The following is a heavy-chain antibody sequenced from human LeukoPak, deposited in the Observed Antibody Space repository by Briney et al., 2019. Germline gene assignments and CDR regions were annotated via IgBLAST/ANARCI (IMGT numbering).Heavy chain of an antibody. CDR3: AKDLEYYYDSSGSYDAFDI. CDR2: ISGSAGRT. D-gene: IGHD3-22*01. CDR1: GFTFSTYS. V-gene: IGHV3-23*01. Sequence: GGSLRLSCAASGFTFSTYSMSWVRQAPGKGLEWVSAISGSAGRTYYADSVKGRFTISRDNSKNTLYLQMNSLRAEDTAVYYCAKDLEYYYDSSGSYDAFDIWGQGTMVTVSS. J-gene: IGHJ3*02.